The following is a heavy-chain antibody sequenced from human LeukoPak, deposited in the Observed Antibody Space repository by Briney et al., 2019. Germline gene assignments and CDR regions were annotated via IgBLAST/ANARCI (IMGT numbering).Heavy chain of an antibody. V-gene: IGHV1-3*01. Sequence: ASVKVSWKASGYTFTSYAMHWVRQAPGQRLEWMGWINAGNGNTKYSQKFQGRVTITRDTSASTAYMELSSLRSEDTAVYYCARASYFDWLLTPMYYFDYWGQGTLVTVSS. D-gene: IGHD3-9*01. CDR2: INAGNGNT. J-gene: IGHJ4*02. CDR3: ARASYFDWLLTPMYYFDY. CDR1: GYTFTSYA.